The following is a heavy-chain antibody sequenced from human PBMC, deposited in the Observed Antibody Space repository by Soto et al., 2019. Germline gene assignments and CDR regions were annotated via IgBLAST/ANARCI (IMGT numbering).Heavy chain of an antibody. J-gene: IGHJ6*02. Sequence: GGSLRLSCVGSGFTFSTYSIHWVRQAPGKGLEWVSSISSRSDIYYANSVKGRFTISRDNAKNSVSLQMNSLRAEDTAVYYCAREYTAWPLAYGLDVWGQGTTVTVLL. D-gene: IGHD2-2*02. V-gene: IGHV3-21*01. CDR3: AREYTAWPLAYGLDV. CDR1: GFTFSTYS. CDR2: ISSRSDI.